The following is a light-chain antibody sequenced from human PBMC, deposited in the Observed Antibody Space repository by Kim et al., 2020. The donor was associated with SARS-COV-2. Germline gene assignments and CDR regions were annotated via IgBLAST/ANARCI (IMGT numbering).Light chain of an antibody. CDR3: QQYHASPET. Sequence: EIVLTQSPGTLSLSPGERATLSCRASQSINNNFLAWYQQKPGQAPRLLIYGASNRATGIPDRFSGSGSETDFTLTVSRLEPEDSAVYFCQQYHASPETFGQGTKVEI. CDR2: GAS. J-gene: IGKJ1*01. V-gene: IGKV3-20*01. CDR1: QSINNNF.